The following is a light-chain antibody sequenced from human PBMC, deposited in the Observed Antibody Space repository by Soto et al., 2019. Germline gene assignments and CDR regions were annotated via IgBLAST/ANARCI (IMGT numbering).Light chain of an antibody. CDR1: QDINKW. J-gene: IGKJ1*01. V-gene: IGKV1D-16*01. Sequence: DIQMTQSPSSVSASVGDRVTITCRASQDINKWLAWYQQKPGLAPNLVIYTASRLHGGAPSRFSGRASGTEFTLTISSLQPDDVATYYCQHDNSYSSAFGHGTKVERK. CDR2: TAS. CDR3: QHDNSYSSA.